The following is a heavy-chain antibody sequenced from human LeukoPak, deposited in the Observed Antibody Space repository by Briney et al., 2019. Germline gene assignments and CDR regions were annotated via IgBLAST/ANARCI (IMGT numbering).Heavy chain of an antibody. V-gene: IGHV1-8*01. CDR3: ARDWGVTIFGVVIIEDYYYYGMDV. J-gene: IGHJ6*02. Sequence: ASVKVSCKASGYTFTSYDINWVRQATGQGLEWMGWMNPNSGNTGYAQKFQGRVTMTRNTSISTAYMELSSLRSEDTAVYYCARDWGVTIFGVVIIEDYYYYGMDVWGQGTTVTVSS. CDR1: GYTFTSYD. D-gene: IGHD3-3*01. CDR2: MNPNSGNT.